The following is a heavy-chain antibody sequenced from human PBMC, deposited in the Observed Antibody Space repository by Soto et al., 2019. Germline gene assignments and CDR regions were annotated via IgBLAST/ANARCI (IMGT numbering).Heavy chain of an antibody. Sequence: SETLSLTCAVSGGSISSSNWWSWVRQPPGKGLEWIGEIYHSGSTNYNPSLKSRVTISVDTSKNQFSLKLSSVTAADTAVYYCARGPHMVRGAHDAFDISGQGTMVTV. CDR3: ARGPHMVRGAHDAFDI. CDR2: IYHSGST. J-gene: IGHJ3*02. D-gene: IGHD3-10*01. V-gene: IGHV4-4*02. CDR1: GGSISSSNW.